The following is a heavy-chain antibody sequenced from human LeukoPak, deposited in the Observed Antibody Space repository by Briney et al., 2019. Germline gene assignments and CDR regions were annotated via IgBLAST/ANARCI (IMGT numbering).Heavy chain of an antibody. CDR2: INPGGDST. D-gene: IGHD6-13*01. Sequence: GASVKVSCKASGYTFTSYYIHWVRQAPGQGLEWMGMINPGGDSTTYAQRIRGRVTMTRDTSTRTVYMELNSLRSDDTAVYYCVSFVAAAGKEVDYWGQGTLATISS. CDR3: VSFVAAAGKEVDY. CDR1: GYTFTSYY. J-gene: IGHJ4*02. V-gene: IGHV1-46*01.